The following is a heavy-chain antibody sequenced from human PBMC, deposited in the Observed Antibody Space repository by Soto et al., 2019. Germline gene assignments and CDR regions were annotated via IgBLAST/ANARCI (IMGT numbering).Heavy chain of an antibody. D-gene: IGHD3-10*01. Sequence: ASVKVCCKASGYTFTTHYRQWVRQAPGQGLEWMGIINPSGGRTTYALKFQGRVSLTSDTSTNTVYMELSSLRSEDTAVYYCARAGENYGSGPFSPPLRSFFTSWGQGTLVTVSS. CDR3: ARAGENYGSGPFSPPLRSFFTS. CDR1: GYTFTTHY. CDR2: INPSGGRT. J-gene: IGHJ5*02. V-gene: IGHV1-46*01.